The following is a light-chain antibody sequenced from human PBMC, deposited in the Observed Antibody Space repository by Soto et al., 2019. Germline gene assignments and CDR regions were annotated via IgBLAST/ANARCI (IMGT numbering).Light chain of an antibody. V-gene: IGKV1-39*01. CDR1: QSISSY. CDR3: QQSYSTPIT. J-gene: IGKJ5*01. Sequence: EIQMTQSPSSLSASVGDRVTITCRASQSISSYLNWYQQKPGKAPKLLIYAASSLQSGVPSRFSGSGSGTDSTLTISSLQPEDFATDYCQQSYSTPITFGQGTRLEIK. CDR2: AAS.